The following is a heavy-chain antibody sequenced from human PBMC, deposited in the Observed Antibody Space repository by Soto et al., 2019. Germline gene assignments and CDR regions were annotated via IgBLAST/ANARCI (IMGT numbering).Heavy chain of an antibody. CDR3: ARREVVMVAATPKYVIKGFDP. D-gene: IGHD2-15*01. CDR1: GFTFSNHA. V-gene: IGHV3-23*01. Sequence: PGGSLRLSCVGSGFTFSNHALSWVRQAPGKGLEWVSAISDGGGSTYYADSVKGRFTISRDNSKKTLFLQMSSLSADDTAVYYCARREVVMVAATPKYVIKGFDPWGQGTLVTVSS. J-gene: IGHJ5*02. CDR2: ISDGGGST.